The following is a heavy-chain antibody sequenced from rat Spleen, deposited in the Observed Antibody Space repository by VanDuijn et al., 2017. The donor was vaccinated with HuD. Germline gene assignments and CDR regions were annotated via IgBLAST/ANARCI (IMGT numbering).Heavy chain of an antibody. CDR3: ARGHTMGITFDY. CDR1: GFSLTSNS. Sequence: QVQLKESGPGLVQPSQTLSLTCTVSGFSLTSNSVHWVRQPPGKGLEWLGVIWTTGNTEYNSGLKSRLNISRDTSQRQVFLKMNSLQTEDTAMYFCARGHTMGITFDYWGQGVMVTVSS. CDR2: IWTTGNT. D-gene: IGHD1-9*01. J-gene: IGHJ2*01. V-gene: IGHV2-1*01.